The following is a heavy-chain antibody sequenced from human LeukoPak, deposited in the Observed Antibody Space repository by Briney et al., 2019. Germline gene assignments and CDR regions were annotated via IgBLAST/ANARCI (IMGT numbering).Heavy chain of an antibody. J-gene: IGHJ4*02. D-gene: IGHD6-13*01. CDR2: IGPDGGTT. CDR3: ARGAQLTDY. V-gene: IGHV3-64*01. CDR1: GFTFYTYG. Sequence: GGSLRLSCAASGFTFYTYGMHWVRQAPGQGLEYVSGIGPDGGTTYYANYVKGRFTISRDNSKSMVYLQMGSLTADDMAVYYCARGAQLTDYWGQGTLVTVSS.